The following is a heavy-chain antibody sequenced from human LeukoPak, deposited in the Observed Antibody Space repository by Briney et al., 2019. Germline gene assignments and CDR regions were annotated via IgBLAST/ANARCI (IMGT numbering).Heavy chain of an antibody. CDR3: ARDQITMVRGVIGY. Sequence: PSVKVSCKASGYTFTRYGISWVRQAPGQGLEWRGWISAYNDNTNYAQKLQGRVTMTTDTATSTAYVELRSLRSDDTAVYYCARDQITMVRGVIGYWGQGTLVTVSS. CDR1: GYTFTRYG. D-gene: IGHD3-10*01. J-gene: IGHJ4*02. CDR2: ISAYNDNT. V-gene: IGHV1-18*01.